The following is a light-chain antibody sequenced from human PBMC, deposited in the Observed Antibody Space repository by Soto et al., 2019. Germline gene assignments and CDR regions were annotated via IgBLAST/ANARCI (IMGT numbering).Light chain of an antibody. CDR3: QSYDRSLSGYV. J-gene: IGLJ1*01. CDR2: ANG. CDR1: SSNIGAGYD. V-gene: IGLV1-40*01. Sequence: QSVLTQPPSVSGAPGQRVTISCTGSSSNIGAGYDVHWYQQLPGTAPKLLIYANGNRPSGVPDRLSGSKSGTSASLAITGLQAEDEADYYCQSYDRSLSGYVLGTGTKVTVL.